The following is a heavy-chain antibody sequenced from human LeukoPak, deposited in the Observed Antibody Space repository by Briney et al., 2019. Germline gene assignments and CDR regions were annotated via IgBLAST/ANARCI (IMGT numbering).Heavy chain of an antibody. Sequence: PSETLSLTCTVSGGSISPYHWSWIRQPPGKGLECIGYIRYSGSTNYNPSLKSRVTISVDTSKNQFSLQLASLTAADTAVYYCARVVRWSGYGGNSDGMDVWGQGTTVTVSS. D-gene: IGHD4-23*01. CDR3: ARVVRWSGYGGNSDGMDV. V-gene: IGHV4-59*08. CDR2: IRYSGST. J-gene: IGHJ6*02. CDR1: GGSISPYH.